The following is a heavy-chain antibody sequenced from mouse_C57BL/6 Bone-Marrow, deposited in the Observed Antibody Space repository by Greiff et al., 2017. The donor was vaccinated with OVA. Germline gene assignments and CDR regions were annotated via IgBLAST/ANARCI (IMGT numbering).Heavy chain of an antibody. Sequence: QLKESGAELVRPGTSVKVSCKASGYAFTNYLIEWVKQRPGQGLEWIGVINPGSGGTNYNEKFKGKATLTADKSPSTAYMQLSSLTSEDSAVYFCATYYSNLDYWAKAPLSQSPQ. CDR3: ATYYSNLDY. D-gene: IGHD2-5*01. V-gene: IGHV1-54*01. CDR2: INPGSGGT. J-gene: IGHJ2*01. CDR1: GYAFTNYL.